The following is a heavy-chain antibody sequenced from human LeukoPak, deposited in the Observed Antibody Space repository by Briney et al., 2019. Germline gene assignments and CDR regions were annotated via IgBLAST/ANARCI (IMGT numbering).Heavy chain of an antibody. J-gene: IGHJ6*02. CDR3: ARNVRFGELYYYYYYGMDV. D-gene: IGHD3-10*01. V-gene: IGHV4-59*12. Sequence: SETLSLTCAVYGGSFSGYYWSWIRQPPGKGLEWIGYIYYSGSTNYNPSLKSRVTISVDTSKNQFSLKLSSVTAADTAVYYCARNVRFGELYYYYYYGMDVWGQGTTVTVSS. CDR1: GGSFSGYY. CDR2: IYYSGST.